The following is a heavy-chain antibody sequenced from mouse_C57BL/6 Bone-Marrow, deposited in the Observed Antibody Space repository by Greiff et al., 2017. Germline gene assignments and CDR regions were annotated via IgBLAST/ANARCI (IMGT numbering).Heavy chain of an antibody. CDR3: TSDYLFAY. J-gene: IGHJ3*01. Sequence: LVESGAELVRPGASVTLSCKASGYTFTDYEMHWVKQTPVHGLEWIGAIDPETGGTAYNQKFKGKAILTADKSSSTAYMELRSLTSEDSAVYYCTSDYLFAYWGQGTLVTVSA. D-gene: IGHD2-4*01. V-gene: IGHV1-15*01. CDR2: IDPETGGT. CDR1: GYTFTDYE.